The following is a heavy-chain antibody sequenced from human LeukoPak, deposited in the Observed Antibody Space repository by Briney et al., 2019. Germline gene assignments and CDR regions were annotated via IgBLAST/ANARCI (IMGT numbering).Heavy chain of an antibody. CDR3: ARERAVLDAFDI. CDR1: GYTFTSYY. J-gene: IGHJ3*02. V-gene: IGHV1-46*01. Sequence: GASVKVSCKASGYTFTSYYMHWVRQAPGQGLEWMGIINPSGGSTSYAQKFQGRVTMTRDTSTSTVYMELSSLKSEDTAVYYCARERAVLDAFDIWGQGTMVTVSS. CDR2: INPSGGST. D-gene: IGHD6-19*01.